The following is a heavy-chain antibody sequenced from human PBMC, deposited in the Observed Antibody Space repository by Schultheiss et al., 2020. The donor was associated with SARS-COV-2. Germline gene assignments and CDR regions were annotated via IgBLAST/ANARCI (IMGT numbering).Heavy chain of an antibody. Sequence: GGSLRLSCAASGFTFSSYGMHWVRQAPGKGLEWVSVIYSGGSTYYADSVKGRFTISRDNSKNTLYLQMNSLRAEDTAVYYCARDLYYDILTGYSTPGYYGMDVWGQGTTVTVSS. CDR3: ARDLYYDILTGYSTPGYYGMDV. J-gene: IGHJ6*02. CDR2: IYSGGST. CDR1: GFTFSSYG. V-gene: IGHV3-NL1*01. D-gene: IGHD3-9*01.